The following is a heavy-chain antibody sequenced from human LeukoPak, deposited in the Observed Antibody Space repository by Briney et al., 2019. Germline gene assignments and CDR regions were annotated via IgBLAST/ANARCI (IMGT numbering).Heavy chain of an antibody. J-gene: IGHJ4*02. CDR1: GSSISSGFY. CDR3: VRGGSYITMAGFDY. CDR2: IYHSGRT. Sequence: SETLSLTCTVSGSSISSGFYWGWIRQPPGEGLEWIGNIYHSGRTYYNPSLKSRVTISVDTSRQFSLKLNSVTAADTAVYYCVRGGSYITMAGFDYWGQGTLVTVSS. V-gene: IGHV4-38-2*02. D-gene: IGHD6-19*01.